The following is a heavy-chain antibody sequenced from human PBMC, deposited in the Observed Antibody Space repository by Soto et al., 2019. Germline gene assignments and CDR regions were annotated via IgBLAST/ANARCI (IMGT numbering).Heavy chain of an antibody. D-gene: IGHD6-6*01. V-gene: IGHV3-74*01. J-gene: IGHJ4*02. Sequence: GGSLRLSCAASGFTSSSYWMHWVRQAPGKGLVWVSRINSDGSSTSYADSVKGRFTISRDNAKNTLYLQMNSLRAEDTAVYYCARTKYSIIYFDYWGQGTLVTVYS. CDR3: ARTKYSIIYFDY. CDR2: INSDGSST. CDR1: GFTSSSYW.